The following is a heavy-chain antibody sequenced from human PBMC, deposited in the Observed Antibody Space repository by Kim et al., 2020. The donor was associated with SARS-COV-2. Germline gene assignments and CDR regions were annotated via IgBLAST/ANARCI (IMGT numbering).Heavy chain of an antibody. J-gene: IGHJ4*02. Sequence: NPSLKARVTISVDTSNNQFSLSLNSGTAADTAVFYCARQIGTCGEWAFDAWGQGTPVTVSS. CDR3: ARQIGTCGEWAFDA. V-gene: IGHV4-39*01. D-gene: IGHD2-21*01.